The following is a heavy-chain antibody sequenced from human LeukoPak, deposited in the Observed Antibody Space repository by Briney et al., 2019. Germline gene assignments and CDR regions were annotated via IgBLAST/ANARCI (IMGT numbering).Heavy chain of an antibody. CDR2: IYYNGAT. J-gene: IGHJ4*02. CDR1: GGSISTYY. V-gene: IGHV4-59*08. D-gene: IGHD6-19*01. Sequence: SETLSLTCTVSGGSISTYYWSWVRQAPGKGLEWIGYIYYNGATDYNPSLKSRVTISVGTSKNQFSLKLSSVTAADTALYYCARRTVANGWFRIDYWGQGSLVIVS. CDR3: ARRTVANGWFRIDY.